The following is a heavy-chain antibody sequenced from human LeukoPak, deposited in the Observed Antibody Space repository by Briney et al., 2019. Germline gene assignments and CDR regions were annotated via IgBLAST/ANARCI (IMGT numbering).Heavy chain of an antibody. CDR1: GYTFTGYY. CDR3: ARVEPELGIYYYYMDV. D-gene: IGHD1-14*01. V-gene: IGHV1-2*02. J-gene: IGHJ6*03. Sequence: GASVKVSCKASGYTFTGYYMHWVRQAPGQGLEWMGWINLNSGDTNYAQKFQGRVTMTRDTSISTAYMELSSLRSDDTAVYYCARVEPELGIYYYYMDVWGKGTTVTVSS. CDR2: INLNSGDT.